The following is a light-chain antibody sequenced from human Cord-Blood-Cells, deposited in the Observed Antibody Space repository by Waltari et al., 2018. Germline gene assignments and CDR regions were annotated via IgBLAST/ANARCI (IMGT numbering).Light chain of an antibody. J-gene: IGKJ3*01. V-gene: IGKV3-15*01. CDR3: QQYNNWPPFP. Sequence: EIVMTQSPATLSVSPGERATLSCRASQSVSSNLAWYQQKPGQAPRLLIHGASTRATGIPARFSGSGFGTEFTLTISRLQSEDFAVYYCQQYNNWPPFPFGPGTKVDIK. CDR2: GAS. CDR1: QSVSSN.